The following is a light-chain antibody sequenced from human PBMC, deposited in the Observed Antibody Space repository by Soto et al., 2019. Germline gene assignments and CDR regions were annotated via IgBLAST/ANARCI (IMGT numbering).Light chain of an antibody. Sequence: DIVMTQSPDSLAVSLGERATINCKSSQSVLYSSNNKNYLAWYQQKPGQPPKLLIYWASTRESGVPDRFSGSGSGTDFTLTISSLQAEDVAVYYCQQSDRPWTFGQGTKVEIK. CDR2: WAS. CDR3: QQSDRPWT. CDR1: QSVLYSSNNKNY. V-gene: IGKV4-1*01. J-gene: IGKJ1*01.